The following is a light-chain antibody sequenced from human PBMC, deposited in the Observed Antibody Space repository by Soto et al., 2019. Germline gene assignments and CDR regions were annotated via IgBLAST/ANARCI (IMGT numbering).Light chain of an antibody. CDR2: GAS. Sequence: EIMMTQSPATLSVSPGERATLSCRASQSVTINLAWYQQKPDQVPRLLIYGASSRATGVPARFSGSGSGTDFTLTISSLEPEDFAVYYCQQRSNWWTFGQGTKVDIK. J-gene: IGKJ1*01. CDR3: QQRSNWWT. CDR1: QSVTIN. V-gene: IGKV3-15*01.